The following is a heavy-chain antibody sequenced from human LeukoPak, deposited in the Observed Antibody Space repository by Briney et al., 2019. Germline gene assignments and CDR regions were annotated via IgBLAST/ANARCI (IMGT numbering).Heavy chain of an antibody. J-gene: IGHJ4*02. CDR1: GFTFSSYA. CDR3: AKDRDCYNYGFDY. V-gene: IGHV3-23*01. Sequence: PGGSLRLSCAASGFTFSSYAMSWVHQAPGKGLEWVSAISGSGGSTYYADSVKGRFTIYRDNSKNTLYLQMNSLRAEDTAVYYCAKDRDCYNYGFDYWGQGTLVTVSS. D-gene: IGHD5-24*01. CDR2: ISGSGGST.